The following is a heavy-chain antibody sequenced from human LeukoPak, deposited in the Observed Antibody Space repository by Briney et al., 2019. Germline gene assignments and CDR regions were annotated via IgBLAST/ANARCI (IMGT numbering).Heavy chain of an antibody. V-gene: IGHV4-38-2*02. CDR3: ASQIGNGGVGY. CDR1: GYSISSGYY. D-gene: IGHD4-23*01. CDR2: IYHSGST. Sequence: SETLSLTCTVSGYSISSGYYWGWIRQPPGKGLEWIGSIYHSGSTYYNPSLKSRVTISVDTSKNQFSLKLSSVTAADTAVYYCASQIGNGGVGYWGQGTLVTVSS. J-gene: IGHJ4*02.